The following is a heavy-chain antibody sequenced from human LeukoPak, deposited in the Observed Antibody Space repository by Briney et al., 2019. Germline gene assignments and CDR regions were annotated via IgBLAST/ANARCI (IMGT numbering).Heavy chain of an antibody. CDR3: ATPQHYYDSSGYDDAFDI. CDR2: IIPIFGTA. Sequence: SVKVSCKASGYTFTSYGISWVRQAPGQGLEWMGGIIPIFGTANYAQKFQGRVTITADESTSTAYMELSSLRSEDTAVYYCATPQHYYDSSGYDDAFDIWGQGTMVTVSS. D-gene: IGHD3-22*01. V-gene: IGHV1-69*13. CDR1: GYTFTSYG. J-gene: IGHJ3*02.